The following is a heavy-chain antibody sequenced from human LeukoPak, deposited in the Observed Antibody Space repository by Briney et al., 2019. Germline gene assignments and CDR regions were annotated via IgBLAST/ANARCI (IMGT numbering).Heavy chain of an antibody. J-gene: IGHJ2*01. CDR1: GFTFSSYA. V-gene: IGHV3-23*01. Sequence: GGSLRLSCAASGFTFSSYAVGWVRQPPGKGLEWVSGIGVSGTSRYYADSVKDRFTISRDNSKSTLYLQMNRLRVEDTAVYYCAKEASGHFDLWGRGTLVAVSS. CDR3: AKEASGHFDL. CDR2: IGVSGTSR.